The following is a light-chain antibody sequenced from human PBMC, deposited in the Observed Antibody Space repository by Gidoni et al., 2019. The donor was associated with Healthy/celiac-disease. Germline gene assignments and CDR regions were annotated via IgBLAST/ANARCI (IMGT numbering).Light chain of an antibody. J-gene: IGLJ2*01. CDR3: AAWDDSLSGREV. Sequence: QSVLTQPPSASGTPGPRVTISCSCSSSNIGSNSVYWYQQLPGTAPKLLIYRNNQRPSGVPDRFSGSKSGTSASLAISGLRSEDEADYYCAAWDDSLSGREVFGGGTKLTVL. V-gene: IGLV1-47*01. CDR2: RNN. CDR1: SSNIGSNS.